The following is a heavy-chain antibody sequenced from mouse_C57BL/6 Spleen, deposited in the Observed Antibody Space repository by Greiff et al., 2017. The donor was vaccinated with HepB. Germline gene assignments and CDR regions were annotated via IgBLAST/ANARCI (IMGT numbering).Heavy chain of an antibody. D-gene: IGHD1-1*02. J-gene: IGHJ2*01. CDR3: ARDAGSYDYFDY. CDR1: GYSFTGYY. V-gene: IGHV1-42*01. CDR2: INPSTGGT. Sequence: EVQLQQSGPELVKPGASVKISCKASGYSFTGYYMNWVKQSPEKSLEWIGEINPSTGGTTYNQKFKAKATLTVDKSSSTAYMQLKSLTSEDSAVYNCARDAGSYDYFDYWGNGTTLTVSS.